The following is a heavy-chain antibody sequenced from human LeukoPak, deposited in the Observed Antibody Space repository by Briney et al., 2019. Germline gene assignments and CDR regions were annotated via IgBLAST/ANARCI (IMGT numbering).Heavy chain of an antibody. CDR2: IIPIFGTA. J-gene: IGHJ5*02. D-gene: IGHD2-2*01. Sequence: SVKVSCKASGGTFSSYAISWVRQAPGQGLEWMGGIIPIFGTANYAQKIQGRVTITADESTSTAYMELSSLRSEDTTVYYCARDSPRSHCSSTSCYNGFDPWGQGTLVTVSS. CDR1: GGTFSSYA. CDR3: ARDSPRSHCSSTSCYNGFDP. V-gene: IGHV1-69*01.